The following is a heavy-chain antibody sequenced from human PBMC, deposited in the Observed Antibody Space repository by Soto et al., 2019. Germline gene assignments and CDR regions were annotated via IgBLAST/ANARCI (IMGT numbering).Heavy chain of an antibody. D-gene: IGHD1-1*01. CDR1: GFPFSTYA. J-gene: IGHJ3*02. CDR3: AMERSGTTADAFVI. CDR2: ITNSGGIT. V-gene: IGHV3-23*01. Sequence: PGGSLRLSCAASGFPFSTYALNWVRQAPGKGLEWVSTITNSGGITYYADSVKGRFTISRDNSQNALYLQMNSLRAEDTAIYYCAMERSGTTADAFVIWGQGTMVSVSS.